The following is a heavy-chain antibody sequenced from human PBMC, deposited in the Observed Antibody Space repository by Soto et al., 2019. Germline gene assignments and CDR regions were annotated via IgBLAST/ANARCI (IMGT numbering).Heavy chain of an antibody. CDR3: ATDDRDIVVVPAAGPPLFLSPGRPMDV. J-gene: IGHJ6*02. D-gene: IGHD2-2*01. V-gene: IGHV1-24*01. CDR1: GYTLTELS. Sequence: GASVKVSCKVSGYTLTELSMHWVRQAPGKGLEWMGGFDPEDGETIYAQKFQGRVSMTEDTSTDTAYMELSSLRSEDTAVYYCATDDRDIVVVPAAGPPLFLSPGRPMDVWGQGTTVTV. CDR2: FDPEDGET.